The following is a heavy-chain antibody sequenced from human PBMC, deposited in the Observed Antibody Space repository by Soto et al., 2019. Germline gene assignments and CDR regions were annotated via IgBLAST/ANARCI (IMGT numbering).Heavy chain of an antibody. D-gene: IGHD3-10*01. CDR2: IYHSGST. J-gene: IGHJ4*02. Sequence: QVQLQESGPGLVKPSGTLSLTCAVSGVPISSSSWWSWVRQPPGKGLEWIGEIYHSGSTNYNPPRKSRVTISVAKSNNHFSLKLTSVTAADTAVYYCAGGFGSGHYDYWGQGTLLTVSS. CDR1: GVPISSSSW. CDR3: AGGFGSGHYDY. V-gene: IGHV4-4*02.